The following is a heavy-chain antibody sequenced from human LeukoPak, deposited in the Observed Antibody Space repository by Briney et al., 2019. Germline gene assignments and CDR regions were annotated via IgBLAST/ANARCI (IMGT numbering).Heavy chain of an antibody. J-gene: IGHJ4*02. V-gene: IGHV3-30*03. CDR2: ISYDGSNK. CDR3: ARASSPRRPFDY. D-gene: IGHD6-13*01. CDR1: GFIFSTYG. Sequence: GRSLRLSCAASGFIFSTYGMHWVRQAPGEGLEWVAVISYDGSNKYYADSVKGRFTISRDNSKNTVYLQMNSLSAEDTAVYYCARASSPRRPFDYWGQGTLVTVSS.